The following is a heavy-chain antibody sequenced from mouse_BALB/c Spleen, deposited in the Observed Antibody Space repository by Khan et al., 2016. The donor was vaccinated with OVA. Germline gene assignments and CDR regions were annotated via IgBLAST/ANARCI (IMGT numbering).Heavy chain of an antibody. CDR1: GYTFTSYW. J-gene: IGHJ2*01. V-gene: IGHV1S81*02. Sequence: QVQLQQPGAELVKAGASVKMSCKASGYTFTSYWMHWVKQRLGQGLAWFAETNPTNGRTYYNEKFKSKATLTVDKSSSTAYMLLSGPTFEDSAVYSCARIRKIVATYFDYWGQGTTLTVSS. D-gene: IGHD1-1*01. CDR2: TNPTNGRT. CDR3: ARIRKIVATYFDY.